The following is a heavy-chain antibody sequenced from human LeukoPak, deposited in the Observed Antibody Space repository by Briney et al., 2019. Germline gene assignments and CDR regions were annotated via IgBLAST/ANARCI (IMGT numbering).Heavy chain of an antibody. CDR3: ASRLVGATVDY. V-gene: IGHV4-39*01. Sequence: SETLSLTCTVSGGSISSSSYYWGWIRQPPGKGLEWIGSIYYSGSTYYNPSLKSRVTISVDTSKNQFSLKLSSVTAADTAVNYCASRLVGATVDYWGQGTLVTVSS. J-gene: IGHJ4*02. D-gene: IGHD1-26*01. CDR1: GGSISSSSYY. CDR2: IYYSGST.